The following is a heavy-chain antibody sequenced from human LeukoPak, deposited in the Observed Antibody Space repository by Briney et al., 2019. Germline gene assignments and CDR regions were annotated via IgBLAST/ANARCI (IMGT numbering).Heavy chain of an antibody. CDR1: GFTFSSYG. Sequence: GGSLRLSCAASGFTFSSYGMHWVRQAPGKGLEWVAVIWYDGSNKYYADSVKGRFTISRDNSKNTLYLQMNSLRAEDTAVYYCARDIYDSSGYYYFTSYFDYWGQGTLVTVSS. D-gene: IGHD3-22*01. J-gene: IGHJ4*02. V-gene: IGHV3-33*01. CDR3: ARDIYDSSGYYYFTSYFDY. CDR2: IWYDGSNK.